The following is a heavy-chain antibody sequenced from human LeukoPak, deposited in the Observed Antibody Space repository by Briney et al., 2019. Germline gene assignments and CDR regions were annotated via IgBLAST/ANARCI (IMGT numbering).Heavy chain of an antibody. V-gene: IGHV3-21*01. J-gene: IGHJ5*02. Sequence: GGSLRLSCAASGFTFSSYAMGWVRQAPGKGLEWVSFISSSSSYIYYADSVRGRFTISRDNAKNSLYLQMNSLRAEDTAVYYCTSGGLGQNWFDPWGQGTLVTVSS. CDR3: TSGGLGQNWFDP. D-gene: IGHD3-10*01. CDR2: ISSSSSYI. CDR1: GFTFSSYA.